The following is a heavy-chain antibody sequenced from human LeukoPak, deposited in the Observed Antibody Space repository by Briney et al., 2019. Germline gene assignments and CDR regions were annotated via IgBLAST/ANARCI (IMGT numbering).Heavy chain of an antibody. D-gene: IGHD2-15*01. Sequence: ASVKVSCKASGYTFTSYGISWVRQAPGQGLEWMGWISAYNGNTNYAQKLQGRVTMTTDTSTSTAYMELRSLRSDDTAVYYCATRGAYCSGGSCYPGGVGAFDIWGQGTMVTVSS. V-gene: IGHV1-18*01. CDR3: ATRGAYCSGGSCYPGGVGAFDI. CDR2: ISAYNGNT. J-gene: IGHJ3*02. CDR1: GYTFTSYG.